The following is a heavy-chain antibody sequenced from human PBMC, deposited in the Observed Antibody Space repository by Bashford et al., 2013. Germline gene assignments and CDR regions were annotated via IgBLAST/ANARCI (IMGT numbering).Heavy chain of an antibody. CDR1: GFTFSTYG. D-gene: IGHD4-23*01. V-gene: IGHV3-23*01. CDR3: AKGTPLRATVVPPSHY. CDR2: ITNGGRST. J-gene: IGHJ4*02. Sequence: GGSLRLSCAASGFTFSTYGMSWVRQTAGKGLQWLSYITNGGRSTYYADSVKGRFTISRDNARNTLSLQMNSLRAEDTAVYYCAKGTPLRATVVPPSHYWGPGTLVTVSS.